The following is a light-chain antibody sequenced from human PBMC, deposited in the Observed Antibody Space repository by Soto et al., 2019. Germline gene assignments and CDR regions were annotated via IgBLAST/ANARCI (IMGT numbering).Light chain of an antibody. Sequence: QSVLTQPPSASGTPGQRVTISCSGSSSNIGSNTVNWYQQLPGTAPKVLIYSNNQRPSGLPDRFSGSKSGTSASLAISGLQSEDEADYYCAAWDDSLNGGVFGGGTKLTVL. CDR3: AAWDDSLNGGV. J-gene: IGLJ3*02. V-gene: IGLV1-44*01. CDR2: SNN. CDR1: SSNIGSNT.